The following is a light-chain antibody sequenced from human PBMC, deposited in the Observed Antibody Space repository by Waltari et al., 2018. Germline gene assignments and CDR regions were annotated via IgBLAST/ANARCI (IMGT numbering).Light chain of an antibody. V-gene: IGKV3-20*01. CDR1: QSISKNR. CDR2: DAS. J-gene: IGKJ3*01. Sequence: ELVLTQSPGTLSLSPGERAALSCRASQSISKNRLAWYQQKPGQTPRLLIYDASFRAAGIPDRFSGSGSGTDFTLTISRLEPEDVAVYYCQHYGGSPLVTFGPGTKVHVK. CDR3: QHYGGSPLVT.